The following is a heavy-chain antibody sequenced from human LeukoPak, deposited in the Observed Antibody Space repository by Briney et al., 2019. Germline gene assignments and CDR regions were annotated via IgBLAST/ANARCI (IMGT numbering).Heavy chain of an antibody. J-gene: IGHJ6*02. Sequence: ASVKLCCNASGYTFTGNNMHLARHAHGQGLELMGVIHPNSGATNYAQKFQGRVTMTRATSICTAYMALSRLRSDDTAVYYCARDGGATVADYINSCMDVCGQATTVTVSS. CDR1: GYTFTGNN. CDR2: IHPNSGAT. V-gene: IGHV1-2*02. D-gene: IGHD4-11*01. CDR3: ARDGGATVADYINSCMDV.